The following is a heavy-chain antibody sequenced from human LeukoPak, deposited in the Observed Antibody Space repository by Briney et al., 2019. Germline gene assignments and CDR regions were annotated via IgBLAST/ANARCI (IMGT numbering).Heavy chain of an antibody. CDR1: GGSFSGYY. Sequence: SETLSLTCAVYGGSFSGYYWSWIRQPPGKGLEWIGEINHSGSTNYNPSLKSRVTISVDTSKNQFSLKLSSVTAADTAVYYCARWESSGYYSRTKLVYYYYMDVWGRGTTVTVSS. CDR3: ARWESSGYYSRTKLVYYYYMDV. V-gene: IGHV4-34*01. CDR2: INHSGST. D-gene: IGHD3-22*01. J-gene: IGHJ6*03.